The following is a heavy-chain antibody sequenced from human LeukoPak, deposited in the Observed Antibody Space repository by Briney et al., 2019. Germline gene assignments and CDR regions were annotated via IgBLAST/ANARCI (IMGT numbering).Heavy chain of an antibody. Sequence: ASVKVSCKASGYTFTSHGISWVRQAPGQGPEWMGWISVYNGNTNYAQKLQGRVTMTTDTSTSTAYMELRSLRSDDTAVYYCASGGYSYGFDYWGQGTLVTVSS. J-gene: IGHJ4*02. CDR3: ASGGYSYGFDY. CDR1: GYTFTSHG. D-gene: IGHD5-18*01. V-gene: IGHV1-18*01. CDR2: ISVYNGNT.